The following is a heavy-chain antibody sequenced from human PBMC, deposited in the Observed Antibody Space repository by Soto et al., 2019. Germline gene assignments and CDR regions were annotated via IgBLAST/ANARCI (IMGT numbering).Heavy chain of an antibody. Sequence: GGSLRLSCAASGFTFSSYGMHWVRQAPGKGLEWVAVIWYDGSNKYYADSVKGRFTIARDNSKNTLYLQMNSLRAEDTAVYYCARDRAPYYYGSGSAGFDPWGQGTLVTVSS. D-gene: IGHD3-10*01. CDR3: ARDRAPYYYGSGSAGFDP. V-gene: IGHV3-33*01. CDR1: GFTFSSYG. CDR2: IWYDGSNK. J-gene: IGHJ5*02.